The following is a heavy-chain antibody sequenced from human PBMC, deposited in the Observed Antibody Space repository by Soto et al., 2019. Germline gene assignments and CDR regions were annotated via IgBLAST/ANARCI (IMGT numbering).Heavy chain of an antibody. CDR2: ISAYNGNT. CDR1: GYTFTVYG. CDR3: ARASHQYCSSTSCPSYY. J-gene: IGHJ4*02. Sequence: ARVTVSCKASGYTFTVYGISWVRQAPGQGLEWMGWISAYNGNTNYAQKLQGRVTMTTDTSTSTAYMELRSLRSDDTAVYYCARASHQYCSSTSCPSYYWGQGTLVTVSS. V-gene: IGHV1-18*01. D-gene: IGHD2-2*01.